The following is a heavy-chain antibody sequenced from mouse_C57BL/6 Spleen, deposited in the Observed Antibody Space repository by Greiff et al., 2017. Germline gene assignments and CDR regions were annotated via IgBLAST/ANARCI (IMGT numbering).Heavy chain of an antibody. V-gene: IGHV3-1*01. CDR3: AVDVYL. Sequence: ESGPGMVKPSQSLSLTCTVTGYSIPSVYDWHWIRHFPGNQLEWMGYKSYSGSTNSHPSLKSRISITHDTSKHHFFLKLNSLTTEDTATYYCAVDVYLWGQGTSVTSYS. CDR2: KSYSGST. J-gene: IGHJ4*01. CDR1: GYSIPSVYD. D-gene: IGHD1-1*01.